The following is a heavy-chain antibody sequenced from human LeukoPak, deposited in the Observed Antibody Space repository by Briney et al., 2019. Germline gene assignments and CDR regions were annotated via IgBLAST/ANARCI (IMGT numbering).Heavy chain of an antibody. Sequence: PGGSLRLSCAASGFTFSSYSMNWVRQAPGKGLEWVSSISSSSSYIYYADSVKGRFTISRDNAKNSLYLQMNSLRAEDTAVYYCARAFDSTNAFDIWGQGTMVTVSS. J-gene: IGHJ3*02. CDR1: GFTFSSYS. V-gene: IGHV3-21*01. CDR2: ISSSSSYI. D-gene: IGHD2-2*01. CDR3: ARAFDSTNAFDI.